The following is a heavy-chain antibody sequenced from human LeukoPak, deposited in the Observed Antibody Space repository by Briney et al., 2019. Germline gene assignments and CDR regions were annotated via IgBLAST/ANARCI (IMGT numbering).Heavy chain of an antibody. CDR1: GFIVSSNY. CDR3: ASFGAFGTDAFDI. V-gene: IGHV3-66*01. D-gene: IGHD1-14*01. CDR2: IYSGGNT. Sequence: GGSLRLSCAASGFIVSSNYMSWVRQAPGKGLEWVSVIYSGGNTYYADSVKGRFTVSRDNSKNTLYLQMNSLRVEDTAVYYCASFGAFGTDAFDIWGQGTMVTVSS. J-gene: IGHJ3*02.